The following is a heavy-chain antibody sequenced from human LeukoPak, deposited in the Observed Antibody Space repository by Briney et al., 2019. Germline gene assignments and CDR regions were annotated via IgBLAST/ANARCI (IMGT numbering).Heavy chain of an antibody. V-gene: IGHV3-74*01. CDR2: INNDGSST. CDR3: AKELILVVVATSSRPFDY. J-gene: IGHJ4*02. Sequence: HPGGSLRLSCAASGFTFSSYWMHWVRQAPGKGLVWVSRINNDGSSTIYADSVKGRFTISRDNSRNTLYLQMNSLRAEDTAVYYCAKELILVVVATSSRPFDYWGQGTLVTVSS. CDR1: GFTFSSYW. D-gene: IGHD2-2*01.